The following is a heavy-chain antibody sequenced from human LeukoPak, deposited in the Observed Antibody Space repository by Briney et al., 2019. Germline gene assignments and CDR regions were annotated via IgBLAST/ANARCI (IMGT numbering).Heavy chain of an antibody. CDR1: GFTFDDYG. D-gene: IGHD3-22*01. Sequence: GSLRLSCAASGFTFDDYGMSWVRQAPGKGLEWVSGIKWNGGSTGYADSVKGRFTISRDNAKNSLYLQMNSLRAEDTALYYCAREVRYYDSSGYPGDAFDIWGQGTMVTVSS. J-gene: IGHJ3*02. CDR3: AREVRYYDSSGYPGDAFDI. CDR2: IKWNGGST. V-gene: IGHV3-20*04.